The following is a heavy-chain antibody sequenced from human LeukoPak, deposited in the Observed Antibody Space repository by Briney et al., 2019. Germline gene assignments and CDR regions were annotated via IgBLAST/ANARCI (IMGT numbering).Heavy chain of an antibody. CDR1: GGTFSSYA. Sequence: ASVKVSCKASGGTFSSYAISWVRQAPGQGLEWMGGIIPILGIANYAQKFQGRVTITADKSTSTAYMELSSLRSEDTAVYYCARENYGGNSHLLDYWGQGTLVTVSS. CDR2: IIPILGIA. D-gene: IGHD4-23*01. V-gene: IGHV1-69*10. CDR3: ARENYGGNSHLLDY. J-gene: IGHJ4*02.